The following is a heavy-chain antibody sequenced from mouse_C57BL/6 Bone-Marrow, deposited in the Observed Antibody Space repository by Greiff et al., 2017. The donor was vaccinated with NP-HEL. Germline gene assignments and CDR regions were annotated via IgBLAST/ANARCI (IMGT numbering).Heavy chain of an antibody. Sequence: VQLQQSGPELVKPGASVKIPCKASGYTFTDYNMDWVKQSHGKSLEWIGDINPNNGGTIYNQKFKGKATLTVDKSSSTAYMELRSLTSEDTAVYYCARSDSSGYRAWFADWGQGTLVTVSA. CDR2: INPNNGGT. CDR3: ARSDSSGYRAWFAD. J-gene: IGHJ3*01. CDR1: GYTFTDYN. D-gene: IGHD3-2*02. V-gene: IGHV1-18*01.